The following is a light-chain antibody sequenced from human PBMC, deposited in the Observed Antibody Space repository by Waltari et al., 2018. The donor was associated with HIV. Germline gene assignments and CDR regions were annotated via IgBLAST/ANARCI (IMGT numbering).Light chain of an antibody. CDR1: QSVLYSSNNNNY. CDR3: QQYYSTPWT. V-gene: IGKV4-1*01. Sequence: DIVMTQSPDSLAGSLGGRATINCKPSQSVLYSSNNNNYLAWYQQKPGQPPKLLIYWASTRESGVPDRFSGSGSGTDFTLTISSLQAEDVAVYYCQQYYSTPWTFGQGTKVEIK. J-gene: IGKJ1*01. CDR2: WAS.